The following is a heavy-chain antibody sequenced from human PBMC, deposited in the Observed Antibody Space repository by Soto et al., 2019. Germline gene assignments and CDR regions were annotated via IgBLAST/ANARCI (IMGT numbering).Heavy chain of an antibody. CDR1: GDSITTNAYD. D-gene: IGHD3-10*01. CDR3: VRSHYTYGLLIDY. J-gene: IGHJ4*02. Sequence: SQTFSLTYAVPGDSITTNAYDRGCIRQPPGKGLQWIGQVYWTGSNFSHPSLTSRVFISVDPSKNEFSLRLTSVTAADTAVYYCVRSHYTYGLLIDYWGPGTLVTVSS. CDR2: VYWTGSN. V-gene: IGHV4-39*01.